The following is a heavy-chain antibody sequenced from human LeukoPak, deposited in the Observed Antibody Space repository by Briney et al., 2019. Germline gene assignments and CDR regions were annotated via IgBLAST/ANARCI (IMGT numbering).Heavy chain of an antibody. V-gene: IGHV1-2*02. D-gene: IGHD6-13*01. Sequence: ASVRVSCKASGYTFTGYYMHWVRQAPGQGLEWMGWINSKSGGTNYAQKFQGRVTMTRDISISAAYMELSRLRSDDTAVYYCARSMAPSGSLYFQHWGQGTLVTVSS. J-gene: IGHJ1*01. CDR1: GYTFTGYY. CDR3: ARSMAPSGSLYFQH. CDR2: INSKSGGT.